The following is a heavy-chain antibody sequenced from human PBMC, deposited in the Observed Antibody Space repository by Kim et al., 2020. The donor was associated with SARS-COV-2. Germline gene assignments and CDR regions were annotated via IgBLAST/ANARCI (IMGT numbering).Heavy chain of an antibody. CDR2: ISYDGSYK. V-gene: IGHV3-33*05. CDR1: RFTFSSYG. CDR3: ARDISYYGSGSYFYYGMDV. Sequence: GGSLRLSCAASRFTFSSYGMHWVRQAPGKGLEWVALISYDGSYKYFAHSVKGRFTMSRDNSKNTLYLQMNSLRAEDTAVYYCARDISYYGSGSYFYYGMDVWGQGTTVIVSS. J-gene: IGHJ6*02. D-gene: IGHD3-10*01.